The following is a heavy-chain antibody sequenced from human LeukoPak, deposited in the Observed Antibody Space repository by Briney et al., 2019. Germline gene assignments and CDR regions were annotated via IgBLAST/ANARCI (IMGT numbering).Heavy chain of an antibody. CDR2: IWYDGSNK. V-gene: IGHV3-33*06. J-gene: IGHJ6*03. CDR3: AKTGYSSSSGPFDYYYYYMDV. D-gene: IGHD6-6*01. CDR1: GFTFSSYG. Sequence: PGGSLRLSCAASGFTFSSYGMHWVRQAPGKGLEWVAVIWYDGSNKYYADSVEGRFTISRDNSKNTLYLQMNSLRAEDTAVYYCAKTGYSSSSGPFDYYYYYMDVWGKGTTVTVSS.